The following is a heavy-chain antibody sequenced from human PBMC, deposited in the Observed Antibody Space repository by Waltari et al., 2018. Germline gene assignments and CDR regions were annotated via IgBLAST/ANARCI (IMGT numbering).Heavy chain of an antibody. V-gene: IGHV1-69*12. Sequence: QVQLVQSGAEVKKPGSSVKVSCKASGGTFSSYAISWVRQAPGQGLEWMGGVIPIFVTSNYAQKFQGRVTITADESTSTAYMELSSLRSEDTAVYYCATKTRYSYGSPFDYWGQGTLVTVSS. CDR1: GGTFSSYA. J-gene: IGHJ4*02. D-gene: IGHD5-18*01. CDR2: VIPIFVTS. CDR3: ATKTRYSYGSPFDY.